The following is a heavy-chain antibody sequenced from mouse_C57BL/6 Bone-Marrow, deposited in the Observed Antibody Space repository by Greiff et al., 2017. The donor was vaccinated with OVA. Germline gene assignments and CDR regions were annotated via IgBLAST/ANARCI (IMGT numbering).Heavy chain of an antibody. CDR1: GYAFSSYW. Sequence: VQLQQSGAELVKPGASVKISCKASGYAFSSYWMNWVKQRPGKGLEWIGQIYPGDGDTNYNGKFKGKATLTADKSSSTAYMQLSSLTSEDAAVYCCARHGSSYYAMDYWGQGTSVTVSS. V-gene: IGHV1-80*01. CDR3: ARHGSSYYAMDY. J-gene: IGHJ4*01. CDR2: IYPGDGDT. D-gene: IGHD1-1*01.